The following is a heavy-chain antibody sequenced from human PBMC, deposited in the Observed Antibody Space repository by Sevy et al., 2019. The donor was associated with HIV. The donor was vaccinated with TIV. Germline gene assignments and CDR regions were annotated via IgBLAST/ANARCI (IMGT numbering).Heavy chain of an antibody. CDR2: IYYTGST. Sequence: SETLSLTCTVSGGSISSYYWSWIRQPPGKGLEWIGYIYYTGSTNYNPSLKSRVTISVDTSKNQFSLKLSSVTAADTAVYYCAREGWNELHGMDVWGQGTSVTVSS. J-gene: IGHJ6*01. CDR1: GGSISSYY. CDR3: AREGWNELHGMDV. D-gene: IGHD1-1*01. V-gene: IGHV4-59*01.